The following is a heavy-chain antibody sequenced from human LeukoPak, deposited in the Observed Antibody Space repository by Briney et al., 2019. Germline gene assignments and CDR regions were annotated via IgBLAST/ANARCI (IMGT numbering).Heavy chain of an antibody. CDR3: ARGIVGATPVDY. Sequence: GASVKVSCKASGGTFSSYAISWVRQAPGQGLEWMGGIIPIFGTANYAQKFQGRVTITADESTSTAYMELSSLRSEDTAVYYCARGIVGATPVDYWGQGTLVTVSS. CDR2: IIPIFGTA. V-gene: IGHV1-69*01. D-gene: IGHD1-26*01. J-gene: IGHJ4*02. CDR1: GGTFSSYA.